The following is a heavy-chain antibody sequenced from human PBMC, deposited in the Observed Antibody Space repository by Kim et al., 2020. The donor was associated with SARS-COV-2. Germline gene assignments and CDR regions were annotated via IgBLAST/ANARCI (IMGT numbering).Heavy chain of an antibody. Sequence: NNAQKFRERVTITREMATSTAYMELSSLRSEDTAVYYCAARADYYYGMDVWGQGTTVTVSS. J-gene: IGHJ6*02. V-gene: IGHV1-58*01. CDR3: AARADYYYGMDV.